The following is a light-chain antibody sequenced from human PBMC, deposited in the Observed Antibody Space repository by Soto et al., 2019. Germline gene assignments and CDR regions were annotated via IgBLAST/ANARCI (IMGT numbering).Light chain of an antibody. CDR1: QSVSSY. J-gene: IGKJ2*01. CDR3: QQRSNWPPT. Sequence: EIVLTQSPATLSLSPVERATLSCRASQSVSSYLAWYQQKPGQAPRLLIYDASNRATGIPARFSGSGSGTAFNLTISSLEPEDFAVYYCQQRSNWPPTFGQGTKLEIK. V-gene: IGKV3-11*01. CDR2: DAS.